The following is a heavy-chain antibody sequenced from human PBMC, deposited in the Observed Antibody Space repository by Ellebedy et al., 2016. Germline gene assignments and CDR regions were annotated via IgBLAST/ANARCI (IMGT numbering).Heavy chain of an antibody. D-gene: IGHD6-25*01. J-gene: IGHJ4*02. CDR3: AREVEYSSGGVDY. CDR2: IYYSGST. V-gene: IGHV4-38-2*02. Sequence: SETLSLXXTVSGYSISSGYYWGWIRQPPGKGLEWIGYIYYSGSTYYNPSLKSRVTISVDTSKNQFSLKLSSVTAADTAVYYCAREVEYSSGGVDYWGQGTLVTVSS. CDR1: GYSISSGYY.